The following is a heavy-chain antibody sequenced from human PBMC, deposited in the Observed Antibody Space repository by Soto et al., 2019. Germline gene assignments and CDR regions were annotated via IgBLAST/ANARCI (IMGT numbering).Heavy chain of an antibody. J-gene: IGHJ4*02. CDR3: ARDLTGDPNY. V-gene: IGHV1-2*02. CDR1: GYTFTGSS. D-gene: IGHD7-27*01. CDR2: INPNSGDT. Sequence: QVQLVQSGAEVKKPGASVNVSCEASGYTFTGSSIYWVRQAPGQGLEWMGYINPNSGDTIFAQKFQGRVTMTRDTSISTAYMELSRVASDDTAVYYCARDLTGDPNYWGQGTLVTVSS.